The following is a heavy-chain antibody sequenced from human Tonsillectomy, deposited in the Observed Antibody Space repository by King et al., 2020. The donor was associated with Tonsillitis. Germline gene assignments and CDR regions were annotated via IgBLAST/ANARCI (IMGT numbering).Heavy chain of an antibody. CDR2: IDTSGST. V-gene: IGHV4-61*02. CDR3: ARNRLWFGEEPNWFDP. Sequence: QLQESGPGLVKPSQTLSLTCSVSGASISSGTYYWSWMRQPAGKGLEWIGRIDTSGSTKYNPSLKSRVTLSIDTPQNQFSLKMTSMTAADTAVYYCARNRLWFGEEPNWFDPWGQGTQVTVSS. CDR1: GASISSGTYY. J-gene: IGHJ5*02. D-gene: IGHD3-10*01.